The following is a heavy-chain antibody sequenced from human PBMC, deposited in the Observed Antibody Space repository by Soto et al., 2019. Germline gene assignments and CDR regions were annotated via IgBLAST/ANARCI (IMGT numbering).Heavy chain of an antibody. CDR2: ISYDGSNK. Sequence: GGSLRLSCVASGFTFSSYSVNWVRQAPGKGLEWVAVISYDGSNKYYADSVKGRLTISRDNSKNTLYLQMNSLRAEDTAVYYCARDGGMVALYYFDYWGQGTLVTVSS. J-gene: IGHJ4*02. V-gene: IGHV3-30*03. CDR1: GFTFSSYS. D-gene: IGHD1-26*01. CDR3: ARDGGMVALYYFDY.